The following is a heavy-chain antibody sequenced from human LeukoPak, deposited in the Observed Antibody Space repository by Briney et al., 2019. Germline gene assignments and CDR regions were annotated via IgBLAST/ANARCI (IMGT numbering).Heavy chain of an antibody. CDR3: ARGRIQLWLRGGRNFDY. Sequence: PSETLSLTCTVSGGSISSYYWSWIRQPPGKGLEWIGYIYYGGSTNYNPSLKSRVTISVDTSKNQFSLKLSSVTAADTAVYYCARGRIQLWLRGGRNFDYWGQGTLVTVSS. CDR1: GGSISSYY. J-gene: IGHJ4*02. CDR2: IYYGGST. V-gene: IGHV4-59*12. D-gene: IGHD5-18*01.